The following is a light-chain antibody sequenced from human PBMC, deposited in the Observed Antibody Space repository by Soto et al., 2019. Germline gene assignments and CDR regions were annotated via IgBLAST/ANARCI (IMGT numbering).Light chain of an antibody. Sequence: IQLTQSPSFLSASVGDRVTITCRASQGISSFLAWYQQEPGKAPRLLIYAASTLQTGVPSRFSGSGSGTEFTLTVSSLQPEDSATYFCQQIKTFPITFGQGTHWRL. J-gene: IGKJ5*01. CDR2: AAS. CDR3: QQIKTFPIT. CDR1: QGISSF. V-gene: IGKV1-9*01.